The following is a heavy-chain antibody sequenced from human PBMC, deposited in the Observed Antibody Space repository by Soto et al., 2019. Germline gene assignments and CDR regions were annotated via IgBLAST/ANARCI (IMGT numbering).Heavy chain of an antibody. V-gene: IGHV1-46*03. Sequence: ASVKVSCKASGFTFTSSAMQWVRQARGQRLEWIGLIVASGGSTSYAQKFQGRVSMTRDTSTSTVHMDLNSLRSEDTAVYYCARDLTGGQTYYDFWSGYSPVDYWGLGTLVTVSS. D-gene: IGHD3-3*01. J-gene: IGHJ4*02. CDR1: GFTFTSSA. CDR3: ARDLTGGQTYYDFWSGYSPVDY. CDR2: IVASGGST.